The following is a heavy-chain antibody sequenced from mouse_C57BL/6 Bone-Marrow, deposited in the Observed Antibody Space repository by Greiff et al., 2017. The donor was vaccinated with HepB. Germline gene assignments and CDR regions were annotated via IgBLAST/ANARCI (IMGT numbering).Heavy chain of an antibody. Sequence: VQLQQSGPELVKPGASVKISCKASGYAFSSTWMNWVKQRPGKGLEWIGRIYPGDGDTNYNGKFKGKATLTADKSSSTAYMQLSSLSSEDSAVYFCARLPYYYGISPFAYWGHGTLATVSA. J-gene: IGHJ3*01. CDR3: ARLPYYYGISPFAY. CDR1: GYAFSSTW. V-gene: IGHV1-82*01. D-gene: IGHD1-1*01. CDR2: IYPGDGDT.